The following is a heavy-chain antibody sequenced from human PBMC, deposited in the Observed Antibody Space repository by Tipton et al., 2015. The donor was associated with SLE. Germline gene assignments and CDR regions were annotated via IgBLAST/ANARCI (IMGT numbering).Heavy chain of an antibody. J-gene: IGHJ4*02. CDR3: VGEVAGKGFSG. D-gene: IGHD6-19*01. Sequence: GLVKPSETLSLTCAVYGGSFSGYYWSWIRQPPGKGLEWIGYIYYSGSTNYNPSLKSRVTISVDTSKNQFSLKLSSVTAADTAVYYCVGEVAGKGFSGWGQGTLVTVSS. CDR1: GGSFSGYY. V-gene: IGHV4-59*01. CDR2: IYYSGST.